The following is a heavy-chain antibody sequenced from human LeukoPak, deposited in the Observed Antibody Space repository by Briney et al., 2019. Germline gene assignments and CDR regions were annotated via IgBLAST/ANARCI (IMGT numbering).Heavy chain of an antibody. J-gene: IGHJ4*02. CDR2: IKTTGLTT. CDR3: ASHRSTYYYDSSDR. Sequence: KAGGSLRLSCAASGFDFSDYYMGWIRQAPGKGLEWISNIKTTGLTTYYADSVKGRFTISRDNAKNSLYLQMNSLRAEDTAVYYCASHRSTYYYDSSDRWGQGTLVTVSS. V-gene: IGHV3-11*04. D-gene: IGHD3-22*01. CDR1: GFDFSDYY.